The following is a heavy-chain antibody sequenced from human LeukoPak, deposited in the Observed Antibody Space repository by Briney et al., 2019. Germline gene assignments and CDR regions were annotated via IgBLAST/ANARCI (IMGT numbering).Heavy chain of an antibody. D-gene: IGHD6-13*01. Sequence: GGSLRLSCAASGFTFDDYAMHWVRQAPGKGLEWVSGISWNSGSIGYADSVKGRFTISRDNSKNTLYLQMNSLRAEDTAVYYCAKDEEAYSSSWYGTFWDYWGQGTLVTVSS. CDR3: AKDEEAYSSSWYGTFWDY. CDR1: GFTFDDYA. V-gene: IGHV3-9*01. J-gene: IGHJ4*02. CDR2: ISWNSGSI.